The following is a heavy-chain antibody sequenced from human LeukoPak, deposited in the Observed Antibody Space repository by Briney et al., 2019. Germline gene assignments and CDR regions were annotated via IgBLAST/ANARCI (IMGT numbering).Heavy chain of an antibody. Sequence: GGSLRLSCAASGFTFSSYWMSWVRQAPGKGLEWVANIKQDRSEKYYVDSVKGRFTISRDNAKNSLYLQMNSLRAEDTAVYYCAREGYYGSWSSSTSRPRLYSYGPFDYWGQGTLVTVSS. D-gene: IGHD5-18*01. J-gene: IGHJ4*02. CDR1: GFTFSSYW. V-gene: IGHV3-7*01. CDR2: IKQDRSEK. CDR3: AREGYYGSWSSSTSRPRLYSYGPFDY.